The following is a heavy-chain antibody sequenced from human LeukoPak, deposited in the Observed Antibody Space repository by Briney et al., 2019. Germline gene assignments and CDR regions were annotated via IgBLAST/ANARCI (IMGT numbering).Heavy chain of an antibody. V-gene: IGHV4-34*01. J-gene: IGHJ4*02. CDR1: GGSFSGYY. Sequence: SETLSLTCAVYGGSFSGYYWSWIRQPPGKGLEWIGEINHSGSTNYNPSLKSRVTISVDTSKNQFSLKLSSVTAADTAVYYCARLVVVPAATANRDSWGQGTLVTVSS. D-gene: IGHD2-2*01. CDR2: INHSGST. CDR3: ARLVVVPAATANRDS.